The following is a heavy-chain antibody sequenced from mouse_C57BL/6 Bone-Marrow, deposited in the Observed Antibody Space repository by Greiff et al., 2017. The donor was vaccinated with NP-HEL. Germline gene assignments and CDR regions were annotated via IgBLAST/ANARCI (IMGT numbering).Heavy chain of an antibody. D-gene: IGHD2-2*01. CDR1: GYTFTDYY. V-gene: IGHV1-19*01. J-gene: IGHJ2*01. CDR3: AGLRRGDY. CDR2: INPYNGGT. Sequence: DVQLVESGPVLVKPGASVKMSCKASGYTFTDYYMNWVKQSHGKSLEWIGVINPYNGGTSYNQKFKGKATLTVDKSSSTAYMELNSLTSEDSAVYYCAGLRRGDYWGQGTTLTVSS.